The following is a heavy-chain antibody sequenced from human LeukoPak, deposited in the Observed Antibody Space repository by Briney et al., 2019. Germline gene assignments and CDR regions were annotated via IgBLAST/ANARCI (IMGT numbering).Heavy chain of an antibody. CDR1: GYTFTGYY. D-gene: IGHD3-16*02. Sequence: ASVKVSCKASGYTFTGYYIHWVRQAPGQGLEWMGWISAYNGNTNYAQKLQGRVTMTTDTSTSTAYMELRSLRSDDTAVYYCARDGPGYHDAFDIWGQGTMVTVSS. CDR3: ARDGPGYHDAFDI. CDR2: ISAYNGNT. J-gene: IGHJ3*02. V-gene: IGHV1-18*04.